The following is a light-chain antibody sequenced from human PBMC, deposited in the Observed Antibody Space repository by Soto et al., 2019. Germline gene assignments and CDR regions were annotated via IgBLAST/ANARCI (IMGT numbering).Light chain of an antibody. Sequence: QSVLTQPPSVSGAPGQRVTISCTGSSSNIGAGYDVHWYQQLPGTAPKLLIYVNINRPSGVPDRFSGSKSGTSASLAITGLQAEDEADYYCQSYDSSLSASVFGGGTKLTVL. CDR1: SSNIGAGYD. V-gene: IGLV1-40*01. CDR2: VNI. J-gene: IGLJ2*01. CDR3: QSYDSSLSASV.